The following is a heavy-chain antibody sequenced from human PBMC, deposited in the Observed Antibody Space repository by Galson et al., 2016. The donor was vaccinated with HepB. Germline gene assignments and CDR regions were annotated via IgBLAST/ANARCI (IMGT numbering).Heavy chain of an antibody. V-gene: IGHV3-23*01. CDR1: AFTLSYYY. J-gene: IGHJ6*02. CDR3: AKGLKGRDYYGMDV. Sequence: SLRLSCAASAFTLSYYYMGVVRQAPGKGLQWVSAISGSGGSTYYADSVKGRVTISRDNSKNTLYLQMNSLRAEDTAVYYCAKGLKGRDYYGMDVWGQGTTVTVSS. CDR2: ISGSGGST.